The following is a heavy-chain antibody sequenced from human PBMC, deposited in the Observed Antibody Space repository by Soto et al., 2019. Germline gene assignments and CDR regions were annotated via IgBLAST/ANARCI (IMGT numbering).Heavy chain of an antibody. Sequence: SQTLSLTCAISGDSVSSNSAAWNWIRQSPSRGLEWLGRTYYRSRWYNDYTVSVKSRITVNPDTSKKQFSLQLTSVTTENTAMYYCAGTTSHYWYYMDVWGKGTTVTVSS. CDR2: TYYRSRWYN. J-gene: IGHJ6*03. V-gene: IGHV6-1*01. D-gene: IGHD1-7*01. CDR1: GDSVSSNSAA. CDR3: AGTTSHYWYYMDV.